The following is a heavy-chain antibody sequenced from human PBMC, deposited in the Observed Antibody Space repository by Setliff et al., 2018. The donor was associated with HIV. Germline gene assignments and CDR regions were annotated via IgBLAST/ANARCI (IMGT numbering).Heavy chain of an antibody. J-gene: IGHJ4*02. V-gene: IGHV3-23*01. CDR1: GFTFSSYA. CDR3: AKENSGGAFIAAAAPDY. CDR2: ISGSGGST. Sequence: PGGSLRLSCAASGFTFSSYAMSWVRQAPGKGLEWVSAISGSGGSTYYADSVKGRFTISRDKSKNTLYLQMNSLRAEDTAVYYCAKENSGGAFIAAAAPDYWGQGTLVTVSS. D-gene: IGHD6-13*01.